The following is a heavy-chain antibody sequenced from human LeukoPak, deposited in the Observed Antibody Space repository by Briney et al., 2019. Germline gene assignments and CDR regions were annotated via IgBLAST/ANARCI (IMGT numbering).Heavy chain of an antibody. CDR3: AKGKAARPESGRFDY. D-gene: IGHD6-6*01. J-gene: IGHJ4*02. CDR1: GFTFDDYA. Sequence: GGSLRLSCAASGFTFDDYAMHWVRQAPGKGLEWVSGISWNSDSIGYADSVKGRFTISRDNAKNSLYLQMNSLRAEDTALYYCAKGKAARPESGRFDYWGQGTLVTVSS. CDR2: ISWNSDSI. V-gene: IGHV3-9*01.